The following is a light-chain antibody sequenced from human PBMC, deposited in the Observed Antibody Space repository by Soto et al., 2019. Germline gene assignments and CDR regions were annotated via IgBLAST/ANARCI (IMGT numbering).Light chain of an antibody. Sequence: DIVMTQSPLSLTVTPGEPASISCRSGQSLLHSNGYNYLDWYLQRPGLSPQLLNYLGSNRASGVPDRFSGSGSVPDFTLKITRVEAEDVGAYYCLQSLQSPWTFGQGTKVEI. V-gene: IGKV2-28*01. CDR3: LQSLQSPWT. CDR2: LGS. CDR1: QSLLHSNGYNY. J-gene: IGKJ1*01.